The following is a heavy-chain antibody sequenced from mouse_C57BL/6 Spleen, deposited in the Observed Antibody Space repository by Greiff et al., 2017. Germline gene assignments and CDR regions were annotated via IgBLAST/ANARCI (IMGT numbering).Heavy chain of an antibody. CDR3: ARFITTGVATSYWYFDV. CDR1: GYTFTSYW. V-gene: IGHV1-64*01. J-gene: IGHJ1*03. CDR2: IHPNSGST. D-gene: IGHD1-1*01. Sequence: QVQLQQPGAELVKPGASVKLSCKASGYTFTSYWMHWVKQRPGQGLEWIGMIHPNSGSTNYNEKFKSKATLTVDKSSSTAYMQLSSLTSEDSAVDYCARFITTGVATSYWYFDVWGTGTTVTVSS.